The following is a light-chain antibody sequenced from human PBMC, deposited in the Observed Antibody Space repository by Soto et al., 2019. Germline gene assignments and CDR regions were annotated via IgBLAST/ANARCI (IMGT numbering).Light chain of an antibody. Sequence: DIQMTQSPSSLSASVGDRVTINCRAGQTVTDYLNWYQHKPGKAPKLLIYSASTLQSGVPSRFSGSGSGTDFTLTITSLQPEDFGTYYCHQTYSTPQTFGQGTKVDIK. CDR3: HQTYSTPQT. J-gene: IGKJ1*01. CDR1: QTVTDY. V-gene: IGKV1-39*01. CDR2: SAS.